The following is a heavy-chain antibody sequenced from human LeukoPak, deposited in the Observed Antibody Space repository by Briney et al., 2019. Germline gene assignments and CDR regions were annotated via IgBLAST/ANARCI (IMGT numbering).Heavy chain of an antibody. CDR3: ARVSGRADAFDI. J-gene: IGHJ3*02. Sequence: GASVKVSCKASGYTFTSYDINWVRQATGQGLEWMGWMNPNSGDTGYAQKFQGRVTMTRNTSISTAYMELSSLRSEDTAVYYCARVSGRADAFDIWGQGTMVTVSS. D-gene: IGHD6-25*01. CDR2: MNPNSGDT. CDR1: GYTFTSYD. V-gene: IGHV1-8*01.